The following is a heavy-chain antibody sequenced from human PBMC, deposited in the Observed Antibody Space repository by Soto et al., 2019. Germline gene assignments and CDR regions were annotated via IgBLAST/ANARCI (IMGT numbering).Heavy chain of an antibody. CDR2: IWYDGSNK. D-gene: IGHD3-16*02. Sequence: GGSLRLSCAASGFTFSSYGMHWVRQAPGKGLEWVAVIWYDGSNKYYADSVKGRFTISRDNSKNTLYLQMNSLRAEDTAVYYCARDVNPGIMFTFGGVIRPHPFDIWGQGTMVTVS. J-gene: IGHJ3*02. CDR3: ARDVNPGIMFTFGGVIRPHPFDI. CDR1: GFTFSSYG. V-gene: IGHV3-33*01.